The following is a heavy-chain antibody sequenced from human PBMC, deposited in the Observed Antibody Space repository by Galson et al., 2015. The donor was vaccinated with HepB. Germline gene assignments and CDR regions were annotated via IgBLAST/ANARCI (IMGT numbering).Heavy chain of an antibody. D-gene: IGHD2-2*03. CDR1: GGSISSSSYY. CDR2: IYYSGST. Sequence: TLSLTCTVSGGSISSSSYYWGWIRQPPGKGLEWIGSIYYSGSTYYNPSLKSRVTISVDTSKNQFSLKLSSVTAADTAVYYCARAMDIVVVPAAIRDYWYFDLWGRGTLVTVSS. J-gene: IGHJ2*01. V-gene: IGHV4-39*07. CDR3: ARAMDIVVVPAAIRDYWYFDL.